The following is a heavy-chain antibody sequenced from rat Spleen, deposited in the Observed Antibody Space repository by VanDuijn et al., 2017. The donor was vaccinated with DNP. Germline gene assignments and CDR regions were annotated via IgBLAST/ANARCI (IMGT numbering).Heavy chain of an antibody. J-gene: IGHJ2*01. CDR2: ISYDGSST. CDR3: TTVGSYAPPAFDY. V-gene: IGHV5-7*01. Sequence: EVQLVESGGGLVQPGRSLKLSCAVSGLTFSDHNLAWVRQAPKKGLEWVATISYDGSSTYYRDSVKGRFTFSRDNAKSSLYLQMDSLRSEDTATYYCTTVGSYAPPAFDYWGQGVMVTVSS. CDR1: GLTFSDHN. D-gene: IGHD3-1*01.